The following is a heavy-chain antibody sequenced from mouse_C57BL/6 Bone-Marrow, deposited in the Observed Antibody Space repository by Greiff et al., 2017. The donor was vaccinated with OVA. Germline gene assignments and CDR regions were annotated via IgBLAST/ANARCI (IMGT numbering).Heavy chain of an antibody. CDR3: ARGEYDGYYGGIFDY. J-gene: IGHJ2*01. D-gene: IGHD2-3*01. CDR1: GYTFTSYW. V-gene: IGHV1-59*01. CDR2: IDPSDSYT. Sequence: VQLQQPGAELVRPGTSVKLSCKASGYTFTSYWMHWVKQRPGQGLEWIGVIDPSDSYTNYNQKFKGKATLTVDTSSSTAYMQLSSLTSEDSAVYYCARGEYDGYYGGIFDYWGQGTTLTVSS.